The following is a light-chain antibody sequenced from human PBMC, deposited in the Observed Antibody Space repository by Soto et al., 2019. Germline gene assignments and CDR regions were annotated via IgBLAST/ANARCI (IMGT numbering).Light chain of an antibody. Sequence: PGETATLSCRASQSLSSSLAWYQQKPGQAPRVLIYDTSTRATGIPARFSGSGSGTDFTLTIISLEPEDSAVYYCHPRSNWWTFGQGTKVDIK. J-gene: IGKJ1*01. CDR2: DTS. CDR3: HPRSNWWT. CDR1: QSLSSS. V-gene: IGKV3-11*01.